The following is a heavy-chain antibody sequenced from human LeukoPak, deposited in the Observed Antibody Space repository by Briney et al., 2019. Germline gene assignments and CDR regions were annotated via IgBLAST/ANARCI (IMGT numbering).Heavy chain of an antibody. CDR2: ISGSGGST. D-gene: IGHD1-26*01. CDR3: AKVGATRYYYYYYMDV. Sequence: PGGSLRLSCAASGFTFSSYAMSWVRQAPGKGLEWVSAISGSGGSTYYADSVKGRFTISRDNSKNTLYLQMNSLRAEDTAVYYCAKVGATRYYYYYYMDVWGNGTTVTVSS. CDR1: GFTFSSYA. V-gene: IGHV3-23*01. J-gene: IGHJ6*03.